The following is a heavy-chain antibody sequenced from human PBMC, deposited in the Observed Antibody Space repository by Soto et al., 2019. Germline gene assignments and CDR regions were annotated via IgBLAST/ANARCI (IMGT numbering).Heavy chain of an antibody. CDR1: GYTFTSYG. J-gene: IGHJ4*02. CDR2: ISAYNGNI. D-gene: IGHD4-17*01. Sequence: ASVKVSCKASGYTFTSYGISWVRQAPGQGLEWMGWISAYNGNINYAQNLQGRVTMTKDTSTSTAYMVLRSRRSDDTAVYYCERALRGTIDYWGQGTLVTVSS. V-gene: IGHV1-18*01. CDR3: ERALRGTIDY.